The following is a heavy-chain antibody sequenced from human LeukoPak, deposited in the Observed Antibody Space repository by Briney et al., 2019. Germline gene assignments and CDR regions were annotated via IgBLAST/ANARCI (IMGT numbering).Heavy chain of an antibody. CDR3: AICLGSSGYYYSPHYFDY. V-gene: IGHV1-8*03. J-gene: IGHJ4*02. D-gene: IGHD3-22*01. Sequence: ASVKVSCKASGYTFTSYDINWVRQATGQGLEWMGWMNPNSGNTGYAQKFQGRVTITRNTSISTAYMELNSLRSEDTAVYYCAICLGSSGYYYSPHYFDYWGQGTLVTVSS. CDR1: GYTFTSYD. CDR2: MNPNSGNT.